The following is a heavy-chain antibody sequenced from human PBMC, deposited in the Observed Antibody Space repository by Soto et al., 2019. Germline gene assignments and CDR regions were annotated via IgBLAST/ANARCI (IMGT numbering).Heavy chain of an antibody. D-gene: IGHD2-8*01. V-gene: IGHV3-23*01. CDR1: GFTFSTYA. J-gene: IGHJ6*03. Sequence: EVQLLESGGGLVQPGGSLRLSCAASGFTFSTYAMSWVRQASGKGLEWVSTITTTGGNTYYADSVQGRFTISRDNSKNTLYLQLNSLRAEDTAVYYCAGRYCTNGVCYTNYYYYIDVWGKGTTVTVSS. CDR2: ITTTGGNT. CDR3: AGRYCTNGVCYTNYYYYIDV.